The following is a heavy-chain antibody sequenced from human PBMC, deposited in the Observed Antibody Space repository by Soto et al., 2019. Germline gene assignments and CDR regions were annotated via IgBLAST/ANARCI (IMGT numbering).Heavy chain of an antibody. V-gene: IGHV3-43*02. CDR2: ISGDGGST. CDR3: AKDHNYDSWSYYNYYGMDV. CDR1: GFTFDDYA. J-gene: IGHJ6*02. D-gene: IGHD3-10*01. Sequence: GGSLRLSCAASGFTFDDYAMHWVRPAPGKGLEWVSLISGDGGSTDYADSVKGRFTISRDNSKNSLYLQMNSLRTEDNALYYCAKDHNYDSWSYYNYYGMDVWGQGTTVTVSS.